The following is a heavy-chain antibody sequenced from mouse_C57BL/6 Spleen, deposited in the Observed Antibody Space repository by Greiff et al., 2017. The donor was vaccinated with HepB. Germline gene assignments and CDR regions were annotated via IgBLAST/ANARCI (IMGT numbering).Heavy chain of an antibody. CDR2: IYPGDGDT. V-gene: IGHV1-80*01. D-gene: IGHD2-4*01. Sequence: QVQLQQSGAELVKPGASVKISCKASGYAFSSYWMNWVKQRPGKGLEWIGQIYPGDGDTNYNGKFKGKATLTADKSSSTAYMQLSSLTSEDSAVYFCARSYYDYDDGDFDYWGQGTTLTVSS. CDR3: ARSYYDYDDGDFDY. J-gene: IGHJ2*01. CDR1: GYAFSSYW.